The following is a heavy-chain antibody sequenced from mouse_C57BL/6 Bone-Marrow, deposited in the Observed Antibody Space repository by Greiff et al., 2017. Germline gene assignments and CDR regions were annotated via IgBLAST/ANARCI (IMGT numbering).Heavy chain of an antibody. CDR2: ISSGGDYI. J-gene: IGHJ3*01. Sequence: EVKLMESGEGLVKSGGSQKRSCAVSGFTFSSHATSWVRQTPEKRLEWVAYISSGGDYIYYADTVKGRFTLSRDNARNTLYLQMSCLKSEDTAMYYCTRDSYGSPTAYWGQGTLVTVSA. CDR3: TRDSYGSPTAY. CDR1: GFTFSSHA. D-gene: IGHD1-1*01. V-gene: IGHV5-9-1*02.